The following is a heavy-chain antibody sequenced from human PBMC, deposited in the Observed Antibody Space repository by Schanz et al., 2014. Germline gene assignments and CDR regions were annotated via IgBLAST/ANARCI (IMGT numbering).Heavy chain of an antibody. CDR2: LSGGSSYI. D-gene: IGHD6-13*01. CDR1: GFPLSSYA. V-gene: IGHV3-21*01. CDR3: ASGRARQLVHWFDP. Sequence: DVQLAESGGGLVQPGGSLRLSCAASGFPLSSYALSWVRQSPGKGLEWVSSLSGGSSYIFYADSGKGRFTISRDNARYSLYLEMNSLRAEDTAVYYCASGRARQLVHWFDPWGQGTLVTVSS. J-gene: IGHJ5*02.